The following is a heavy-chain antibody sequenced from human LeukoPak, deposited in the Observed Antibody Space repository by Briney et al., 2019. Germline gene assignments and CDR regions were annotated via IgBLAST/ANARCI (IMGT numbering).Heavy chain of an antibody. Sequence: SETLSLTCTVSGGSISSYYWSWIRQPPGKELEWIGYIYTSGSTNYNPSLKSRVTISVDTSKNQFSLKLCSVTAADTAVYYCARHGAAWNYYYYYMDVWGKGTTVTVSS. CDR3: ARHGAAWNYYYYYMDV. CDR2: IYTSGST. V-gene: IGHV4-4*09. D-gene: IGHD6-13*01. CDR1: GGSISSYY. J-gene: IGHJ6*03.